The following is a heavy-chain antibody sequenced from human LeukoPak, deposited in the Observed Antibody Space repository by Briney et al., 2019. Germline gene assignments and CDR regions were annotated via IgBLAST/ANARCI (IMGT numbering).Heavy chain of an antibody. CDR3: TRDPITGTTSPYYYYYYMDV. J-gene: IGHJ6*03. Sequence: GGSLRLSCTASGFTFGDYAMSWVRQAPGKGLEWVGFIRSKAYGGTTEYAASVKGRFTISRDDSKSIAYLQMNSLKTEDTAVYYCTRDPITGTTSPYYYYYYMDVWGKGTTVTVSS. CDR2: IRSKAYGGTT. D-gene: IGHD1-7*01. V-gene: IGHV3-49*04. CDR1: GFTFGDYA.